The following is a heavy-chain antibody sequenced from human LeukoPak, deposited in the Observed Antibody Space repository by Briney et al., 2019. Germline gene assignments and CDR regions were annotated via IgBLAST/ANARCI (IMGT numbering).Heavy chain of an antibody. CDR3: VKDQKNYYDNTGLDY. Sequence: PGGSLRLSCAASGFTFSSYAMSWVRQAPGKGLEWVSAISGSGGSAGSTYYADSVKGRFTISRDNSKNTLYLQMNSLRAEDTAVYYCVKDQKNYYDNTGLDYWGQGTLVTVSS. J-gene: IGHJ4*02. CDR1: GFTFSSYA. D-gene: IGHD3-22*01. CDR2: ISGSGGSAGST. V-gene: IGHV3-23*01.